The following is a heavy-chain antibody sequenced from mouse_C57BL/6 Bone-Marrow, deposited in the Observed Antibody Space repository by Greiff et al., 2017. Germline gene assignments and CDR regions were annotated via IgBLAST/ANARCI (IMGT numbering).Heavy chain of an antibody. J-gene: IGHJ2*01. CDR1: GYTFTSYW. D-gene: IGHD1-1*01. Sequence: QVQLQQPGAELVKPGASVKVSCKASGYTFTSYWMHWVKQRPGQGLEWLGRIHPSDSDTNYNQKFKGTDTLTVDKSSSTAYMQLSRLTSEDSAVYYCAIEGVYYYGSSYWGQGTTLTVSS. CDR2: IHPSDSDT. V-gene: IGHV1-74*01. CDR3: AIEGVYYYGSSY.